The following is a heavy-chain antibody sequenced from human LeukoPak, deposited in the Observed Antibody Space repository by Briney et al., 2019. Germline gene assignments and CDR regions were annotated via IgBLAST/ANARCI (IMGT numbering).Heavy chain of an antibody. CDR2: TYYRSTWYY. D-gene: IGHD6-13*01. J-gene: IGHJ4*02. V-gene: IGHV6-1*01. CDR3: ARGKQQLVWDS. CDR1: GDSVSSNSAT. Sequence: SQTLSLTCVISGDSVSSNSATWNWIRQSPSTGLAWLARTYYRSTWYYDYAVSVRSRITINPDTSKNQFSLQLNSMTPEDTAVYYCARGKQQLVWDSWGQGTLVAVSS.